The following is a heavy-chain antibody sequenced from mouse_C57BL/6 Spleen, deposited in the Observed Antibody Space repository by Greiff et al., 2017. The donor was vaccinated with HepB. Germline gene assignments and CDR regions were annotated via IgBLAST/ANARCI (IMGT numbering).Heavy chain of an antibody. D-gene: IGHD2-1*01. V-gene: IGHV5-12*01. Sequence: EVKLMESGGGLVQPGGSLKLSCAASGFTFSDYYMYWVRQTPEKRLEWVAYISNGGGSTYYPDTVKGRFTISRDNAKNTLYLQMSRLKSEDTAMYYCARQDGNYWYFDVWGTGTTVTVSS. CDR3: ARQDGNYWYFDV. CDR2: ISNGGGST. CDR1: GFTFSDYY. J-gene: IGHJ1*03.